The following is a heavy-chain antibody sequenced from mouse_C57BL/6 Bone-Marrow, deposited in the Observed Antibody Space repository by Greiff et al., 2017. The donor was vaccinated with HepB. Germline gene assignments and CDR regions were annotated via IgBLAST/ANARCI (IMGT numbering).Heavy chain of an antibody. CDR2: IDPENGDT. D-gene: IGHD1-1*01. V-gene: IGHV14-4*01. Sequence: EVKLMESGAELVRPGASVKLSCTASGFNIKDDYMHWVKQRPEQGLEWIGWIDPENGDTEYASKFQGKATITADTSSNTAYLQLSSLTSEDTAVYYCTTRVSSGPWFAYWGQGTLVTVSA. CDR3: TTRVSSGPWFAY. J-gene: IGHJ3*01. CDR1: GFNIKDDY.